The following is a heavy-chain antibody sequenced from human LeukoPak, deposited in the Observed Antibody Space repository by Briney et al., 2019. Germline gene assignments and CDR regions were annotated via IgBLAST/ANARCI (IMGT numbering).Heavy chain of an antibody. J-gene: IGHJ6*03. CDR1: GFTFSSYG. CDR3: AKDPHPTHPRRYYYYYMDV. Sequence: PGGSLRLSCAASGFTFSSYGMHWVRQAPGKGLEWVAFIRYDGSNKYYADSVKGRFTISRDNSKNTLYLQMNSLRAEDTAVYYCAKDPHPTHPRRYYYYYMDVWGKGTTVTISS. CDR2: IRYDGSNK. V-gene: IGHV3-30*02.